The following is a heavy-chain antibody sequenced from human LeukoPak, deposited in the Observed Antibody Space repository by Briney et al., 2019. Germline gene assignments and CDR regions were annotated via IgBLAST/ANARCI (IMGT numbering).Heavy chain of an antibody. Sequence: ASVKVSCKASGYTFTSYGISWVRQAPGQGLEWMGWISGHNGNTNYAQKLQGRVTMTTDTSTSTAYMELRSLRSDDTAVYYCARDGSNWGLAYMDGWGKGTTVTVS. CDR3: ARDGSNWGLAYMDG. V-gene: IGHV1-18*01. D-gene: IGHD7-27*01. J-gene: IGHJ6*03. CDR2: ISGHNGNT. CDR1: GYTFTSYG.